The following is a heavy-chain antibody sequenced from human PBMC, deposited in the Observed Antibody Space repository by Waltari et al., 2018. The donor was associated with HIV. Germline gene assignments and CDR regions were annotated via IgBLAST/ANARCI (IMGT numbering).Heavy chain of an antibody. Sequence: LVESGGDLVQSGTSLRLSCEASRFSFSDYDMFWVRQAPGKGLEWVAVISNDGNDKKYVDSVKGRFNVSRDNVKNTLYLYMSRLRPKDTAVYYCVRETSGRDAFDIWGLGTQVIVSS. J-gene: IGHJ3*02. D-gene: IGHD2-15*01. V-gene: IGHV3-30*15. CDR2: ISNDGNDK. CDR1: RFSFSDYD. CDR3: VRETSGRDAFDI.